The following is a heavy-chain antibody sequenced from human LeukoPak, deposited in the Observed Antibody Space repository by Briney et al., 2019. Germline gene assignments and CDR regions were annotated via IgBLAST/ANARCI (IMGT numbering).Heavy chain of an antibody. CDR2: INPNSGGT. CDR3: ARDIGRRYYDSSGLVDY. CDR1: GYTFTGYY. D-gene: IGHD3-22*01. Sequence: ASVKVSCKASGYTFTGYYMHLVRQAPGQGLEWMGRINPNSGGTNYAQKFQGRVTMTRDTSISTAYMELSRLRSDETAVVYCARDIGRRYYDSSGLVDYWGQGTLVTVSS. V-gene: IGHV1-2*06. J-gene: IGHJ4*02.